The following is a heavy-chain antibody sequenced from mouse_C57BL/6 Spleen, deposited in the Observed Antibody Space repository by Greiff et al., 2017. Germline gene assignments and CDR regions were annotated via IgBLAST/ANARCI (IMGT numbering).Heavy chain of an antibody. Sequence: QVQLKESGAELVRPGASVTLSCKASGYTFTDYEMHWVKQTPVHGLEWIGAIDPETGGTAYNQKFKGKAILTADKSSSTAYMELRSLTSEDSAVYYCTRFYSNYDAMDYWGQGTSVTVSS. CDR2: IDPETGGT. D-gene: IGHD2-5*01. V-gene: IGHV1-15*01. CDR1: GYTFTDYE. J-gene: IGHJ4*01. CDR3: TRFYSNYDAMDY.